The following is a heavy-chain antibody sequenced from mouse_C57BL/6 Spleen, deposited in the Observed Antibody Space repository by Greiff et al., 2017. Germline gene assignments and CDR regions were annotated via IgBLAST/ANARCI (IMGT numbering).Heavy chain of an antibody. V-gene: IGHV1-26*01. J-gene: IGHJ4*01. CDR1: GYTFTDYY. Sequence: VQLQQSGPELVKPGASVKISCKASGYTFTDYYMNWVKQSHGKSLEWIGDINPNNGGTSYNQKFKGKATLTVDKSSSTAYMELRSLTSEDSAVXYCAREGGYWGQGTSVTVSS. CDR3: AREGGY. CDR2: INPNNGGT.